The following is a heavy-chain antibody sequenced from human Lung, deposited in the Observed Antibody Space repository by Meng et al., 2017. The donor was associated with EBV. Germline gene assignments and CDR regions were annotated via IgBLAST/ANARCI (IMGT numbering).Heavy chain of an antibody. D-gene: IGHD3-22*01. CDR1: GGSISSGGHY. CDR2: IYYSGST. V-gene: IGHV4-31*03. J-gene: IGHJ4*02. Sequence: QESGPGRVNPSGTLSLTCTVSGGSISSGGHYWSWIRQHPEKGLEWIGYIYYSGSTYYKPSLKSRLTISVDTSKNQLSLRLSSVTAADTAVYYCARGLWYYDRGGYFDNWGRGTLVTVSS. CDR3: ARGLWYYDRGGYFDN.